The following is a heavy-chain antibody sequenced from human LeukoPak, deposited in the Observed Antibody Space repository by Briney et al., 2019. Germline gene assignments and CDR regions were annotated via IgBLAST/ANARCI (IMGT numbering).Heavy chain of an antibody. J-gene: IGHJ5*02. CDR2: INAGNGNT. Sequence: ASVKVSCKASGYTFTSYAMHWVRQAPGQRLEWMGWINAGNGNTKYSQKFQGRVTITRDTSASTAYMELSSLRSEDTAVYYCAREVVVGGGNWFDPWGQGTLVTVSS. V-gene: IGHV1-3*01. CDR1: GYTFTSYA. D-gene: IGHD2-2*01. CDR3: AREVVVGGGNWFDP.